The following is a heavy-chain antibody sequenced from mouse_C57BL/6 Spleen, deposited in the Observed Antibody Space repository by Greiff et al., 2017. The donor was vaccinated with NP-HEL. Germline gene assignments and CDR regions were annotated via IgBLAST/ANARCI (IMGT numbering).Heavy chain of an antibody. D-gene: IGHD1-1*01. J-gene: IGHJ1*03. CDR1: GYTFTSYW. CDR3: ARRTTVVNFDV. Sequence: QVQLKQSGAELVRPGSSVKLSCKASGYTFTSYWMDWVKQRPGQGLEWIGNIYPSDSETHYNQKFKDKATLTVDKSSSTAYMQLSSLTSEDSAVYYCARRTTVVNFDVWGTGTTVTVSS. CDR2: IYPSDSET. V-gene: IGHV1-61*01.